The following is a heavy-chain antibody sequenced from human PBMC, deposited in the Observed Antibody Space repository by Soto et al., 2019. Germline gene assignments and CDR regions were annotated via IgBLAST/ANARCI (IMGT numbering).Heavy chain of an antibody. D-gene: IGHD3-3*01. CDR3: ARDQDGSGYSFDY. Sequence: QVQLQESGPGLVKPSQTLSLTCTVSGASISSGGYYWSWFRQHPGKGLEWVGYISYSGSTYYNPSLKSRVTMSVDTYKNQFSLKLSSLTAADAAVYHCARDQDGSGYSFDYWGQGTLVTVSS. CDR2: ISYSGST. V-gene: IGHV4-31*03. CDR1: GASISSGGYY. J-gene: IGHJ4*02.